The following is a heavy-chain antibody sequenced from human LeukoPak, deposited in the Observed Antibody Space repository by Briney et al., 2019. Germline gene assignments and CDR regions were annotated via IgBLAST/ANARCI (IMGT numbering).Heavy chain of an antibody. J-gene: IGHJ4*02. CDR2: IWYDGSNE. V-gene: IGHV3-30*09. D-gene: IGHD3-16*01. CDR1: GFTFSRYA. Sequence: GGSLRLSCSASGFTFSRYAMLWVRQAPGKGLEWVAVIWYDGSNEYYSDSVKGRFAISRDISKNTLYLQMNSLRAEDTAVYFCARDPGLRLDYWGQGTLVTVSS. CDR3: ARDPGLRLDY.